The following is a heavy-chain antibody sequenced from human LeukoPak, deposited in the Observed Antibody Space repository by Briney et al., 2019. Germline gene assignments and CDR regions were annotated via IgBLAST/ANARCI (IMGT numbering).Heavy chain of an antibody. CDR2: IYYSGST. J-gene: IGHJ5*02. CDR3: ARAAGFAFDP. V-gene: IGHV4-61*01. D-gene: IGHD3-10*01. CDR1: GGSISSGSYY. Sequence: SETLSLTCTVSGGSISSGSYYWSWIRQPPGKGLEWIGYIYYSGSTNYNPSLKSRVTISVDTSKNQFSLKLSSVTAADTAVYYCARAAGFAFDPWGQGTLVTVSS.